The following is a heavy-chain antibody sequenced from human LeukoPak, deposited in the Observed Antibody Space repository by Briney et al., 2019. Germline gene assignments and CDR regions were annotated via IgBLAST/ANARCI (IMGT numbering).Heavy chain of an antibody. V-gene: IGHV1-46*01. CDR2: INPSGGST. D-gene: IGHD3-22*01. J-gene: IGHJ4*02. CDR1: GYTFTSYY. Sequence: ASVKVSCKASGYTFTSYYMHWVRQAPGQGLEWMGIINPSGGSTSYTQKFQGRDTMTRDTSTSTVYMELSSLRSEDTAVYYCARDRDYYDSSAHYGGFDYWGQGTLVTVSS. CDR3: ARDRDYYDSSAHYGGFDY.